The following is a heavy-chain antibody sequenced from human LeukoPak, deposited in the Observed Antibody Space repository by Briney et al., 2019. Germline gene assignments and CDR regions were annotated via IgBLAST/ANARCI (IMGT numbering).Heavy chain of an antibody. D-gene: IGHD5-12*01. Sequence: QPGESLRLSCAASGFTFSNYAMSWVRQAPGKGLEWVSSMSGSGVYTYYADSVRGRFTISRDNSENKLYLQANSLRAEDTAVYYCGKGLNRDYSGIGDHWGQGTLVTVSS. CDR2: MSGSGVYT. J-gene: IGHJ4*02. CDR1: GFTFSNYA. CDR3: GKGLNRDYSGIGDH. V-gene: IGHV3-23*01.